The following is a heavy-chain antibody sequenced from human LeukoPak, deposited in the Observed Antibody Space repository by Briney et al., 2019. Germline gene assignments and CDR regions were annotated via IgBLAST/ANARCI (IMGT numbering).Heavy chain of an antibody. Sequence: SLRLSXAASGFTFSSYGMHWVRQAPGKGLEWVAVISYDGSNKYYADSVKGRFTISRDNSKNTLYLQMNSLRAEDTAVYYCGKDYSYGNPYYWGQGTLVTVSS. J-gene: IGHJ4*02. CDR1: GFTFSSYG. CDR3: GKDYSYGNPYY. D-gene: IGHD5-18*01. CDR2: ISYDGSNK. V-gene: IGHV3-30*18.